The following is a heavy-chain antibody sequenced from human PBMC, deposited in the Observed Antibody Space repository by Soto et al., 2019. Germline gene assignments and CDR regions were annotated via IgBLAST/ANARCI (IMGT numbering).Heavy chain of an antibody. D-gene: IGHD2-2*01. CDR3: ARHLVGSTRGNFDY. V-gene: IGHV5-51*01. CDR2: IYPYDSDT. J-gene: IGHJ4*01. Sequence: PVEALKISCNTSGYSFTSYWIGWVRQMPGKGMEWMGNIYPYDSDTRYSPSFQGQVTISADTSITTAYLQWSGLRASDTAMYFCARHLVGSTRGNFDYWGQGTLVTVSS. CDR1: GYSFTSYW.